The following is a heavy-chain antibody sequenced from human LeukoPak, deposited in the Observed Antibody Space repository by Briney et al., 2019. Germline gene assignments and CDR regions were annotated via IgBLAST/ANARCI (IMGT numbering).Heavy chain of an antibody. J-gene: IGHJ4*02. V-gene: IGHV3-48*02. Sequence: GGSLRLSCAASGFTFSIYSMNWVRQAPGKGLEWVSYIGGTHSNIYYADSVKGRFTISRDDAKNSLYLQMNSLRDEDTAVYYCARDRDYAFDSWGQGTRVTVSS. CDR1: GFTFSIYS. D-gene: IGHD4-17*01. CDR2: IGGTHSNI. CDR3: ARDRDYAFDS.